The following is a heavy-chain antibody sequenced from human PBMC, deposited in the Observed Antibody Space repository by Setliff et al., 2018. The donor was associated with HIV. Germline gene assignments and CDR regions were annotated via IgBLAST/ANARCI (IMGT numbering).Heavy chain of an antibody. Sequence: GASVKVSCKASGYSFTTYSLNWVRQVPGQGVEWMGWISSNTGNPTYAQDFTGRFVFSLDTSVNTAYLQITTLKAEDSAVYYCAWANIYSDAFDIWGQGTMVTVSS. J-gene: IGHJ3*02. CDR3: AWANIYSDAFDI. CDR2: ISSNTGNP. V-gene: IGHV7-4-1*02. D-gene: IGHD2-21*01. CDR1: GYSFTTYS.